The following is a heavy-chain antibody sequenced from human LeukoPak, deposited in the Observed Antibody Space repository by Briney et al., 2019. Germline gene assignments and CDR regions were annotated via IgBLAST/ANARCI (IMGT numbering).Heavy chain of an antibody. V-gene: IGHV1-46*01. J-gene: IGHJ4*02. Sequence: ASVKVSCKASGYTFTSYYMHWVRQAPGQGLEWMGIVNPSGGSTSYAQKFQGRVTMTRDTSRSTVYMELSSLRSEDTAVYYCARGDYDILTGDYWGQGTLVTVSS. CDR2: VNPSGGST. CDR3: ARGDYDILTGDY. D-gene: IGHD3-9*01. CDR1: GYTFTSYY.